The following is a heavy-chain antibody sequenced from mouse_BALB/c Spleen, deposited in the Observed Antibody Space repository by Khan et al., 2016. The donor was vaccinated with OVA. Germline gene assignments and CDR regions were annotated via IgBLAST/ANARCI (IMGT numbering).Heavy chain of an antibody. J-gene: IGHJ3*01. CDR1: GYTFTSYT. V-gene: IGHV1-4*01. Sequence: QVQLQQSGAELARPGASVKMSCKASGYTFTSYTIHWIKLRPGQGLEWIGYIKPSNGYTNYNQKFRDKATLTAEKYSTTAYMQLSCLTSDDSAVYNCVRDGAYHRNDGWFAYWGQGTLVTVSA. CDR3: VRDGAYHRNDGWFAY. CDR2: IKPSNGYT. D-gene: IGHD2-14*01.